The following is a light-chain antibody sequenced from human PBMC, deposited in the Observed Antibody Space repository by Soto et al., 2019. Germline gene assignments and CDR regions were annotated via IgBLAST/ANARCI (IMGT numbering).Light chain of an antibody. Sequence: DIQMTESPSTLSASVGDRGTITCRASQSISSWLAWYQQKPGKAPKLLIYKASSLESGVPSRFSGSGSGTEFTLTISSLQPDDFATYYCQQYNSYSGWTFGQGTKV. CDR3: QQYNSYSGWT. V-gene: IGKV1-5*03. J-gene: IGKJ1*01. CDR1: QSISSW. CDR2: KAS.